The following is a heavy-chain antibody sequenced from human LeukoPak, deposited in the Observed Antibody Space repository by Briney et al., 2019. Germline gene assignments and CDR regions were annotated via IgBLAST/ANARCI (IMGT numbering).Heavy chain of an antibody. CDR1: GFTFHDYA. V-gene: IGHV3-43*02. J-gene: IGHJ4*02. CDR2: ISGDADIT. CDR3: AKADSSGYPYYFDS. D-gene: IGHD3-22*01. Sequence: GGSLRLSCAASGFTFHDYAMHWVRQAPGKGLEWVSLISGDADITYHADSVKGRFTISRDNSKNFLYVQMNSLRAEDTALYYCAKADSSGYPYYFDSWGQGTLVTVSS.